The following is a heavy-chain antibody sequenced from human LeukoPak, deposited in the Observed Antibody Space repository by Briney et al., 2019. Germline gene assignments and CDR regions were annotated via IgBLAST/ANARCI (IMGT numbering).Heavy chain of an antibody. CDR1: GYTFTGYY. CDR3: ARDLLSSSSEYGY. V-gene: IGHV1-2*02. CDR2: INPNSGGT. D-gene: IGHD6-6*01. J-gene: IGHJ4*02. Sequence: ASVKVSCKASGYTFTGYYMHWVRQAPGQGLEWMGWINPNSGGTNYAQKFQGRVTMTRDTSISTAYMELSRLRSDDTAVYYCARDLLSSSSEYGYWGQGTLVTVSS.